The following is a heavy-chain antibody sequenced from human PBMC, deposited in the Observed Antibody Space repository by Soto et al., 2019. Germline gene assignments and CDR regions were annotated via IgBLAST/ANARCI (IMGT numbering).Heavy chain of an antibody. Sequence: QVQLVESGGGVVQPGRSLRLSCAASGFTFSSYAMHWVRQAPGKGLEWVAVISYDGSNKYYADSVEGRFTISRDNSKNTLYLQMNSLRAEDTAVYYCARDLSSSWSHLGGMDVWGQGTTVTVSS. D-gene: IGHD6-13*01. J-gene: IGHJ6*02. V-gene: IGHV3-30-3*01. CDR2: ISYDGSNK. CDR1: GFTFSSYA. CDR3: ARDLSSSWSHLGGMDV.